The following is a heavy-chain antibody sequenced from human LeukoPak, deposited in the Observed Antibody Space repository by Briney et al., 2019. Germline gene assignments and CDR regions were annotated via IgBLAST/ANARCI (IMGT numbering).Heavy chain of an antibody. J-gene: IGHJ6*02. D-gene: IGHD3-22*01. V-gene: IGHV4-59*01. CDR3: ARDRNYYDSSGPPYYYSALDV. CDR1: GGSISSYY. CDR2: IYHSGNT. Sequence: SETLSLTCTVSGGSISSYYWSWIRQPPGKGLEWIGYIYHSGNTYYNPSLKSRVTISIHNSKNQFSLKVNSVTATTTAVYYCARDRNYYDSSGPPYYYSALDVWGQGTTVTVSS.